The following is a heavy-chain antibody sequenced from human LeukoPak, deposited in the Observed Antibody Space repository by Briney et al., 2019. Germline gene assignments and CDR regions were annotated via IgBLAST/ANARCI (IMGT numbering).Heavy chain of an antibody. J-gene: IGHJ3*02. Sequence: GGPLRLFCAASGFTFSSYSMHWVRQPPRKGLAGVSSISSGSSYIYYADSMKGRFTISRDNAKNSLYLQMNSLRAEDTAVYYCAVNDAFDIWGQGTMVTVSS. V-gene: IGHV3-21*01. CDR2: ISSGSSYI. CDR1: GFTFSSYS. CDR3: AVNDAFDI.